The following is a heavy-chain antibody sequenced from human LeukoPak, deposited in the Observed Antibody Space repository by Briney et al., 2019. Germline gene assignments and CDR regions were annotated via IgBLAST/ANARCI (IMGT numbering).Heavy chain of an antibody. Sequence: GGSLRLSCVASGFTFSSYAMSWVRQAPGKGLEWVSTISGSGGYTYYADSVKGRFTISRDNSKNTLYLQMNSLRAEDTAVYYCAKTSIVVVPAAIDPGDAFDIWGQGTMVTVSS. CDR1: GFTFSSYA. CDR3: AKTSIVVVPAAIDPGDAFDI. J-gene: IGHJ3*02. V-gene: IGHV3-23*01. CDR2: ISGSGGYT. D-gene: IGHD2-2*02.